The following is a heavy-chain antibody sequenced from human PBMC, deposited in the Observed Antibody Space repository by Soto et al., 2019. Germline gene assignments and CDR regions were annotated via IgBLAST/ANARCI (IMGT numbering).Heavy chain of an antibody. CDR2: IYYGGST. D-gene: IGHD5-12*01. J-gene: IGHJ6*02. V-gene: IGHV4-30-4*01. CDR3: ARAIVVTIGGMDV. Sequence: SETLSLTCTVSGGSISSADYYWSWVRQPPGKGLEWIGYIYYGGSTFFNPSLKSRVTISKDTSRNQFSLRLNSVTAADTAVYYCARAIVVTIGGMDVWGQGTTVTVSS. CDR1: GGSISSADYY.